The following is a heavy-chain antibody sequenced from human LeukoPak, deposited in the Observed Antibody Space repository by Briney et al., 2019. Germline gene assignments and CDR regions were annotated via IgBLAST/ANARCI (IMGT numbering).Heavy chain of an antibody. Sequence: ASVTVSCTASGYTFTGYYMHWVRQAPGQGIEWMGWINPNSGGTNYAQKFQGRVTMTRDTSISTAYMELSRMRSDDTAVYYGARVEDYAGDYWGQGTLVTVSS. V-gene: IGHV1-2*02. J-gene: IGHJ4*02. D-gene: IGHD4-17*01. CDR2: INPNSGGT. CDR3: ARVEDYAGDY. CDR1: GYTFTGYY.